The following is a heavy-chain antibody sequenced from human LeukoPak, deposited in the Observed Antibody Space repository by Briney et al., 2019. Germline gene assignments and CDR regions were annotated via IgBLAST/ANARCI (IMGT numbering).Heavy chain of an antibody. CDR2: ISSSSSYI. Sequence: GGSLRVSCVDYGFTSSRFSSYSVRQAPGKGLEWVSSISSSSSYIYYADSVKGRFTISRENTKNSLYLQMNSLRAEDTAVYYCARMKAIAGNTVGFDNWGQGTLVTVSS. CDR3: ARMKAIAGNTVGFDN. J-gene: IGHJ4*02. CDR1: GFTSSRFS. D-gene: IGHD6-19*01. V-gene: IGHV3-21*01.